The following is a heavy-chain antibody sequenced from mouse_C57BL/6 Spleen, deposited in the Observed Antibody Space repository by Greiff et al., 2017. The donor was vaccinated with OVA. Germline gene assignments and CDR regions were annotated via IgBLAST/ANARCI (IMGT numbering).Heavy chain of an antibody. D-gene: IGHD4-1*01. CDR3: GRHWDWAMYY. CDR2: IRSKSNNYAT. J-gene: IGHJ4*01. V-gene: IGHV10-1*01. CDR1: GFSFNTYA. Sequence: EVQLVESGGGLVQPKASLKLSCAASGFSFNTYAMNWVRQAPGKGLEWVARIRSKSNNYATYYADSVKDRFTISRDDSESMLYLQMNNLKTEDTAMYYCGRHWDWAMYYWGQGTTVTVSS.